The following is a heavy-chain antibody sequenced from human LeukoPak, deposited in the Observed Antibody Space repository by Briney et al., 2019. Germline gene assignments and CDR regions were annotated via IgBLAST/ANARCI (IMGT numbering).Heavy chain of an antibody. V-gene: IGHV5-51*01. Sequence: GESLKISCKGSGYRFTIYWIGWVRQMPGKGLEWMGIIYPGDSDTRYSPSFQGQVTISGDTSISTAYLQWSSLKASDTAMYHCARQSRYCTGGSCYVNFDYWGQGTLVTVSS. D-gene: IGHD2-15*01. CDR1: GYRFTIYW. CDR3: ARQSRYCTGGSCYVNFDY. J-gene: IGHJ4*02. CDR2: IYPGDSDT.